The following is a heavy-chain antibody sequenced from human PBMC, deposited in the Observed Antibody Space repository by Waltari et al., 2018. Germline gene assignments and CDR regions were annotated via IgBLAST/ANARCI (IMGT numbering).Heavy chain of an antibody. V-gene: IGHV1-69*14. J-gene: IGHJ6*03. D-gene: IGHD2-15*01. Sequence: QVQLVQSGAEVKKPGSSVTVSCKASGGTFSSYAISWVRQAPGQGLEWMGGIIPIVGTANYAQKFQGRVTITADKSTSTAYMELSSLRSEDTAVYYCAGGGSYPYYYYYMDVWGKGTTVTVSS. CDR1: GGTFSSYA. CDR3: AGGGSYPYYYYYMDV. CDR2: IIPIVGTA.